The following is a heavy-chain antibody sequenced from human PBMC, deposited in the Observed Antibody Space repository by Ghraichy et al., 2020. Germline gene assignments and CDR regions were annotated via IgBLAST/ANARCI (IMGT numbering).Heavy chain of an antibody. CDR3: TTVAWLAFAY. J-gene: IGHJ4*02. D-gene: IGHD4-23*01. CDR1: GFTFSSYW. V-gene: IGHV3-7*03. CDR2: IRHEGSEK. Sequence: GGSLRLSCAASGFTFSSYWMSWVRQAPGKGLEWVANIRHEGSEKYYVDSVKGRFTISRDNAKNSLYLQMNSLRAEDTAVYYCTTVAWLAFAYLGQGTLVTVSS.